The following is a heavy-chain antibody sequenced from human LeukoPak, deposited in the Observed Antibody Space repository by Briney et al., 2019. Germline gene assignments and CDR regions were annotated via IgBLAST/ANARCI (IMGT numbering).Heavy chain of an antibody. Sequence: SETLSLTCTVSGGSISSSSYYWGWIRQPPGKGLEWIGSIYYSGSTYYNPSLKSRVTISVDTSKNQFSLKLSSVTAADTAVYYCARGIIVGATWGENDNRFDPWGQGTLVTVSS. D-gene: IGHD1-26*01. CDR1: GGSISSSSYY. CDR3: ARGIIVGATWGENDNRFDP. CDR2: IYYSGST. J-gene: IGHJ5*02. V-gene: IGHV4-39*07.